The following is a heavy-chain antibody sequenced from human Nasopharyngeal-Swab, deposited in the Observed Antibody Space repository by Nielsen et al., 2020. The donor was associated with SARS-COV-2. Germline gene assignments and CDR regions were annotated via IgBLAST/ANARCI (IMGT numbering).Heavy chain of an antibody. D-gene: IGHD5-18*01. Sequence: SETLSLTCTVSGGSISSYYWSWIRQPPGKGLEWIGYIYYSGSTNYNPSLKSRVTISVDTSKNQFSLKVRSVTAADTAVYYCARVATGMGFYYYYGMDVWGPGTTVTVSS. J-gene: IGHJ6*02. V-gene: IGHV4-59*13. CDR3: ARVATGMGFYYYYGMDV. CDR2: IYYSGST. CDR1: GGSISSYY.